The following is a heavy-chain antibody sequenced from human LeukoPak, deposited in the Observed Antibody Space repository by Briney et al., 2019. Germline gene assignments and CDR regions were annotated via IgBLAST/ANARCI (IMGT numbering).Heavy chain of an antibody. J-gene: IGHJ6*03. CDR1: GFTFDDYA. V-gene: IGHV3-9*01. Sequence: GGSLRLSCAASGFTFDDYAMHWVRQAPGKGLEWVSGISWNSGSIGYADSVKGRFTISRDNSKNTLYLQMNSLRAEDTAVYYCAKSGPAAPFYYYYYMDVWGKGTTVTVSS. D-gene: IGHD2-2*01. CDR2: ISWNSGSI. CDR3: AKSGPAAPFYYYYYMDV.